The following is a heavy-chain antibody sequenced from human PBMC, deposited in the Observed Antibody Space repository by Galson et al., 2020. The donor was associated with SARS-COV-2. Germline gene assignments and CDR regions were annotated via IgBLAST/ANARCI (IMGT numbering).Heavy chain of an antibody. CDR2: IYYSGDS. J-gene: IGHJ6*02. V-gene: IGHV4-39*07. CDR3: ARDQEALGYFYYGMDV. Sequence: SETLSLTCTVSGGSISSISYYWGWIRQHPGKGLEWIGNIYYSGDSYYNPSLKTRVTISVDTSKNQFSLKLNSVTAADTAVYYCARDQEALGYFYYGMDVWGQGTTVTVSS. CDR1: GGSISSISYY. D-gene: IGHD3-16*01.